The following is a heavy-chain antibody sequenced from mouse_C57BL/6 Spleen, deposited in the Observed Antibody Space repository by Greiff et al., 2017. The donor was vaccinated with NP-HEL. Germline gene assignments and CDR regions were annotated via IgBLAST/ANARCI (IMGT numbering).Heavy chain of an antibody. CDR1: GYAFSSYW. J-gene: IGHJ1*03. CDR2: IYPGDGDT. CDR3: ARQFTTDYFDV. V-gene: IGHV1-80*01. D-gene: IGHD1-1*01. Sequence: VQLQQSGAELVKPGASVKISCKASGYAFSSYWMNWVKQRPGKGLEWIGQIYPGDGDTNYNGKFKGKATLTADKSSSTAYMQISSLTSEDSAVYFCARQFTTDYFDVWGTGTTVTVSS.